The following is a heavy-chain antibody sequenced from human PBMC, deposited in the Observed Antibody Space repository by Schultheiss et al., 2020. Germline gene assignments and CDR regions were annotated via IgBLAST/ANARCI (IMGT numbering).Heavy chain of an antibody. CDR1: GFTFSSYA. CDR3: ASLMVIPNNYYYYYGMDV. D-gene: IGHD2-8*01. Sequence: GESLKISCAASGFTFSSYAMHWVRQAPGKGLEWVALISYDGSNKYYADSVKGRFTISRDNSKNTLYLQMNSLRAEDTAVYYCASLMVIPNNYYYYYGMDVWGQGTTVTVSS. CDR2: ISYDGSNK. J-gene: IGHJ6*02. V-gene: IGHV3-30*04.